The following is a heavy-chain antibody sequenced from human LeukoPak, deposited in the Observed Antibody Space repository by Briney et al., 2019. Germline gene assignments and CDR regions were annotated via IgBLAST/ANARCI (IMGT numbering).Heavy chain of an antibody. CDR2: INAGNGNT. V-gene: IGHV1-3*01. Sequence: ASVKVSCKASGYTFTSYAMHWVRQAPGQRLGWMGWINAGNGNTKYSQKFQGRVIITRDTSASTAYMELSSLRSEDTAVYYCARWLWFGELLYAFDIWGQGTMVTVSS. CDR3: ARWLWFGELLYAFDI. CDR1: GYTFTSYA. D-gene: IGHD3-10*01. J-gene: IGHJ3*02.